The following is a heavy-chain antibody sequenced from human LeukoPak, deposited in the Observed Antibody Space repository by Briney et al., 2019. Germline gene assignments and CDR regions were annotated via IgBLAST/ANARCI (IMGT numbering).Heavy chain of an antibody. CDR1: GFTFSSYA. D-gene: IGHD2-15*01. CDR2: IYSGGST. Sequence: PGGSLRLSCAASGFTFSSYAMSWVRQAPGKGLECVSVIYSGGSTYYADSVKGRFTISRDNSKNTLYLQMNSLRAEDTAVYYCARGLGYCSGGSCYSGAFDIWGQGTMVTVSS. CDR3: ARGLGYCSGGSCYSGAFDI. V-gene: IGHV3-53*01. J-gene: IGHJ3*02.